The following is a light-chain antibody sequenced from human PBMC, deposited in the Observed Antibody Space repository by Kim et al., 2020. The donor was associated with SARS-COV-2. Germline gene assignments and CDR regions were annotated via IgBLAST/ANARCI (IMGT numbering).Light chain of an antibody. CDR2: DAS. J-gene: IGKJ4*01. Sequence: SPGDRATLACRASQRGSAYLAWYQQKPGQTPRLLIYDASTRATGILARFSGSGSGTDVTLTISSLVPEDVAVYYCHQRSNWPSLTFGGGTKVDIK. V-gene: IGKV3-11*01. CDR3: HQRSNWPSLT. CDR1: QRGSAY.